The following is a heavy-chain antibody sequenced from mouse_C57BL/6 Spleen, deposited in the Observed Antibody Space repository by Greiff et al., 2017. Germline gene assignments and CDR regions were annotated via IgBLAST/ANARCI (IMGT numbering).Heavy chain of an antibody. CDR2: IDPENGDT. D-gene: IGHD4-1*01. Sequence: VHVKQSGAELVRPGASVKLSCTASGFNFKDDYMHWVKQRPEQGLEWIGWIDPENGDTDYASKFQGKATITADTSSNTAYLQLNSLTSEDAAVSYYSSLTGREDYFDYWGQGTTLTVSS. J-gene: IGHJ2*01. V-gene: IGHV14-4*01. CDR3: SSLTGREDYFDY. CDR1: GFNFKDDY.